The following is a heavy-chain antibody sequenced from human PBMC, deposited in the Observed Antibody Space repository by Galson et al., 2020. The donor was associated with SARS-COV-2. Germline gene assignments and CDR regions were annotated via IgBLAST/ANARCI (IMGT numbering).Heavy chain of an antibody. Sequence: SVKVSCKASGGTFSSYAISWVRQAPGQGLEWMGGIIPIFGTANYAQKFQGRVTITADESTSTAYMELSSLRSEDTAVYYCARVLGPSGGYLPYYYYGMDVWGQGTTVTVSS. CDR2: IIPIFGTA. CDR3: ARVLGPSGGYLPYYYYGMDV. D-gene: IGHD1-26*01. CDR1: GGTFSSYA. J-gene: IGHJ6*02. V-gene: IGHV1-69*13.